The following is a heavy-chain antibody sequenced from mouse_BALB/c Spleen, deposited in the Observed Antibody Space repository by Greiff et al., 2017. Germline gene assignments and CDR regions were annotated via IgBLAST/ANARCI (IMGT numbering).Heavy chain of an antibody. CDR2: INPSTGYT. V-gene: IGHV1-7*01. D-gene: IGHD2-14*01. CDR3: ARQEEVRRFAY. J-gene: IGHJ3*01. Sequence: VQLQQSGAELAKPGASVKMSCKASGYTFTSYWMHWVKQRPGQGLEWIGYINPSTGYTEYNQKFKDKATLTADKSSSTAYMQLSSLTSEDSAVYYCARQEEVRRFAYWGQGTLVTVSA. CDR1: GYTFTSYW.